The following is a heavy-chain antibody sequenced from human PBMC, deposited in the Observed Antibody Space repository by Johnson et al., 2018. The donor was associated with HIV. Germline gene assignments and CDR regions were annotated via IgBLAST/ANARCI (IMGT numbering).Heavy chain of an antibody. CDR3: ARETGDPVVPAARDAFDI. V-gene: IGHV3-30*04. CDR1: GFTFSSYA. J-gene: IGHJ3*02. CDR2: ISYDGRNK. D-gene: IGHD2-2*01. Sequence: QVQLVESGGGVVQPGRSLSLSCAASGFTFSSYAMNWVRQAPGKGLEWVAVISYDGRNKYYADSVKGRFTISRDNSKRTLYLQMNSLRVEDTAVYYCARETGDPVVPAARDAFDIWGQGTMVTVSS.